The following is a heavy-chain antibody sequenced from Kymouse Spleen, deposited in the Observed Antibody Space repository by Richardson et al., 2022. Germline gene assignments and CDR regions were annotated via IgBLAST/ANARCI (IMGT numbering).Heavy chain of an antibody. J-gene: IGHJ4*02. CDR1: GFTFSSYD. Sequence: EVQLVESGGGLVQPGGSLRLSCAASGFTFSSYDMHWVRQATGKGLEWVSAIGTAGDTYYPGSVKGRFTISRENAKNSLYLQMNSLRAGDTAVYYCARGTYYYGSGSYSPFDYWGQGTLVTVSS. CDR2: IGTAGDT. CDR3: ARGTYYYGSGSYSPFDY. D-gene: IGHD3-10*01. V-gene: IGHV3-13*01.